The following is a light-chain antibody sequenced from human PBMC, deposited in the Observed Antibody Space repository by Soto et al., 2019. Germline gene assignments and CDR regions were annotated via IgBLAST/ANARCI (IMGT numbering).Light chain of an antibody. CDR2: DAS. V-gene: IGKV1-5*01. J-gene: IGKJ2*01. CDR3: QQYNSYPYT. CDR1: QSISRW. Sequence: DIQMTQSPSTLSASVGDRVTITCRASQSISRWSAWYQQKPGKAPEILIYDASTLESGVPSRFSGSGSGTEFTLTISSLQPDDLATYYCQQYNSYPYTYGQGTKLDIK.